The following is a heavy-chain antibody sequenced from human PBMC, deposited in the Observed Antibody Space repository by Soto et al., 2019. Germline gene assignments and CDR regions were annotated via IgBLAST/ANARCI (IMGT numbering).Heavy chain of an antibody. Sequence: GESLKISCKGSGYSFTSYWIGWVRQMPGKGLEWMGIIYPGDSDTRNSPSFQGQVTISADKSLSTAYLQWGSLKASDTAMDYCAVHSRYSGSVLRVSYYYYGMDVWGQGTTVTVSS. J-gene: IGHJ6*02. CDR1: GYSFTSYW. CDR3: AVHSRYSGSVLRVSYYYYGMDV. V-gene: IGHV5-51*01. CDR2: IYPGDSDT. D-gene: IGHD3-9*01.